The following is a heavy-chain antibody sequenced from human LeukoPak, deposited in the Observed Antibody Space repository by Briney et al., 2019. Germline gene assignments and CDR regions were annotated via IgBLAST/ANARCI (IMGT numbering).Heavy chain of an antibody. D-gene: IGHD2-21*01. J-gene: IGHJ5*02. CDR1: GVRFTNYD. V-gene: IGHV3-13*01. Sequence: PGRSLRLSCAASGVRFTNYDLHWVRQPAGRGLEWVSGIGTAGDTYYSGSVQGRFTISRDNARNSLYLQMNSLKAEDTAVYYCAGSDHIENWQPPGSWGLGTLVTVSS. CDR2: IGTAGDT. CDR3: AGSDHIENWQPPGS.